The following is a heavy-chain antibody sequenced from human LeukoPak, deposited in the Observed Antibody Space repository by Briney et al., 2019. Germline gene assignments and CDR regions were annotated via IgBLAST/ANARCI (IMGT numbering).Heavy chain of an antibody. CDR2: ISSNGGST. CDR3: ARERSYGHFDY. CDR1: GFTFSSYA. V-gene: IGHV3-64*01. D-gene: IGHD3-16*01. J-gene: IGHJ4*02. Sequence: GGSLRLSCAASGFTFSSYAMHWVRQAPGKGLEYVSAISSNGGSTYYANSVKGRFTISRDNSKNTLYLQVGSLRAEDMAVYYCARERSYGHFDYWGQGTLVTVSS.